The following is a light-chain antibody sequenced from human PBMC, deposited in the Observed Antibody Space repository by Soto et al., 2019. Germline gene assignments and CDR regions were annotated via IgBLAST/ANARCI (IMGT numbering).Light chain of an antibody. CDR1: QTISSW. V-gene: IGKV1-5*01. CDR2: DAS. Sequence: DIQMTQSPSTLPASVGDRVTITCRASQTISSWLAWYQQKPGKAPDLLIYDASRLAGGVPSRLSGGESGTEFTITIGSLQPDDFATYFCQQYYNYSTFGQGTRLEIK. J-gene: IGKJ5*01. CDR3: QQYYNYST.